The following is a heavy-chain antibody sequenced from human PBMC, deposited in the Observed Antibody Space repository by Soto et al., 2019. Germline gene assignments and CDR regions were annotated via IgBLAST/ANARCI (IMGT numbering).Heavy chain of an antibody. D-gene: IGHD6-19*01. CDR3: AKDWGSSGWYNWFDS. Sequence: QVQLVESGGGVVQPGTSVRLSCVVSGFTLSNTGVHWVRQAPGKGLEWVAMISHDGFSQYYLDSVKGRFTISRDNSKNTVYLQMHSLRPEDTSVYYCAKDWGSSGWYNWFDSWGQGTLVTVSS. CDR2: ISHDGFSQ. J-gene: IGHJ5*01. V-gene: IGHV3-30*18. CDR1: GFTLSNTG.